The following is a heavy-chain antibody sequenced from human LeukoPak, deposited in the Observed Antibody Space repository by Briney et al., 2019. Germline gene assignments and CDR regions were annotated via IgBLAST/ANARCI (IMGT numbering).Heavy chain of an antibody. Sequence: GGSLRLSCTASGFTFSSYWMSWVRQAPGKGLEWVANIKQDGSEKYYVDSVKGRFTISRDNAKNSLYLQMNSLRAEDTAVYYCARDLGAYYGSGIPDYFDYWGQGTLVTVSS. V-gene: IGHV3-7*01. CDR2: IKQDGSEK. J-gene: IGHJ4*02. D-gene: IGHD3-10*01. CDR3: ARDLGAYYGSGIPDYFDY. CDR1: GFTFSSYW.